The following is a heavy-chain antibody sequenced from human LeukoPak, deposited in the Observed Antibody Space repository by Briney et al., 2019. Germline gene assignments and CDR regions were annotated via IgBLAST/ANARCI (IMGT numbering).Heavy chain of an antibody. CDR1: GYTFTSYD. CDR3: ARMVTGTGFDP. J-gene: IGHJ5*02. D-gene: IGHD1-20*01. CDR2: MNPNSGNT. V-gene: IGHV1-8*03. Sequence: ASVRVSCKASGYTFTSYDINWVRQATGQGLEWMGWMNPNSGNTGYAQKFQGRVTITRNTSISTAYMELSSLRSEDTAVYYCARMVTGTGFDPWGQGTLVTVSS.